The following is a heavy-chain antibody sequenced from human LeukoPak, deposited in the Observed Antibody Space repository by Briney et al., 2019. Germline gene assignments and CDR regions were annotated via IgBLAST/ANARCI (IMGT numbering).Heavy chain of an antibody. CDR1: GFTFSSYG. CDR3: ASPRVVPAASYYYYYGMDV. D-gene: IGHD2-2*01. CDR2: ISYDGSNK. V-gene: IGHV3-30*03. J-gene: IGHJ6*02. Sequence: GGSLRLSCAASGFTFSSYGMHWVRQAPGKGLEWVAVISYDGSNKYYADSVKGRFTISRDNSKNTLYLQMNSLRAEDTAVYYCASPRVVPAASYYYYYGMDVWGQGTTVTVSS.